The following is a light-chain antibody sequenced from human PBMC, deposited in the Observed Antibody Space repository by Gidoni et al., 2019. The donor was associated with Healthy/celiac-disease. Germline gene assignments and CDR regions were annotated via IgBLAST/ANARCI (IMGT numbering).Light chain of an antibody. J-gene: IGKJ2*01. CDR2: DAS. CDR1: QSVNSHY. Sequence: EIVLQQSPGTLSLSPGERATLSCRASQSVNSHYLAWYQQKPGQAPRLVIYDASNRATGIPDRFSGSGSGPDFTLTISRLQPEDFAVYYCQQSDSSPYTFGQGSKLEIK. CDR3: QQSDSSPYT. V-gene: IGKV3-20*01.